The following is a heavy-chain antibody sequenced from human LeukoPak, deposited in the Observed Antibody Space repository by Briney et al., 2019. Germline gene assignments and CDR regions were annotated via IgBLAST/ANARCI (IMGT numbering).Heavy chain of an antibody. Sequence: GGSLRLSCAASGFTFSSYAMSWVRQAPGKGLEWVGRIKSKSDGETIEYAAPVKGRLIISRDDSRNTLYLQMNSPKTEDTAVYYCAIARSGYFSWGQGTLVTVSS. D-gene: IGHD3-3*01. V-gene: IGHV3-15*01. J-gene: IGHJ5*02. CDR2: IKSKSDGETI. CDR1: GFTFSSYA. CDR3: AIARSGYFS.